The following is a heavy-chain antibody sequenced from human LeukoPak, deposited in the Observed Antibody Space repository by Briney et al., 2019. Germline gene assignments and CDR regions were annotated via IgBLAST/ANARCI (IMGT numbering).Heavy chain of an antibody. CDR2: INSDGSST. CDR3: ARDQPLRLRQLYYYYMDV. Sequence: GGPLRLSCAASGFTFSSYWMHWVRQAPGKGLVWVSRINSDGSSTSYADSVKGRFTISRDNAKNTLYLQMNSLRAEDTAVYYCARDQPLRLRQLYYYYMDVWGKGTTVTVSS. V-gene: IGHV3-74*01. CDR1: GFTFSSYW. J-gene: IGHJ6*03. D-gene: IGHD6-25*01.